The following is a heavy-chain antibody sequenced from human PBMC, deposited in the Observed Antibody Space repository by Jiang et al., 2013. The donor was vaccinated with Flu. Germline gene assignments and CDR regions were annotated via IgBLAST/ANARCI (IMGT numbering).Heavy chain of an antibody. V-gene: IGHV6-1*01. D-gene: IGHD6-19*01. Sequence: WNWIRQSPSRGLEWLGRTYYRSKWYNDYAVSVKSRITINPDTSKNQFSLQLNSVTPEDTAVYYCARDFAVADDGSPYYYYGMDVWGQGTTVTVSS. CDR3: ARDFAVADDGSPYYYYGMDV. J-gene: IGHJ6*02. CDR2: TYYRSKWYN.